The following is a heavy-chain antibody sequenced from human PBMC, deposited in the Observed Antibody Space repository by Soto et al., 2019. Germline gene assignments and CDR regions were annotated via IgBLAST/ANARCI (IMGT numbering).Heavy chain of an antibody. J-gene: IGHJ6*02. Sequence: QVQLVESGGGVVQPGRSLRLSCAASGFTFSSYGMHWVRRAPGKGLEWVAVISYDGSNKYYADSVKGRFTISRDNSKNTLYLQMNSLRAEDTAVYYCAKDQGDIVVVPAAMGDVWGQGTTVTVSS. D-gene: IGHD2-2*01. V-gene: IGHV3-30*18. CDR1: GFTFSSYG. CDR2: ISYDGSNK. CDR3: AKDQGDIVVVPAAMGDV.